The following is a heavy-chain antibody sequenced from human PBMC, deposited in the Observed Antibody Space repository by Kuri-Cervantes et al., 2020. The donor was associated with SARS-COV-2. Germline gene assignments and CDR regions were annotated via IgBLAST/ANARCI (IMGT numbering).Heavy chain of an antibody. CDR3: AKERTKTTQTTIGWFDP. J-gene: IGHJ5*02. Sequence: GGSLRLSCAASGFTFNKYAMSWVRQAPGKGLEWVSVLSGSGGTSYYAGSVRGRFTISRDNFGSTLYLQMSRLRVEDTAIYYCAKERTKTTQTTIGWFDPWGQGTQVTVSS. CDR1: GFTFNKYA. D-gene: IGHD1-1*01. CDR2: LSGSGGTS. V-gene: IGHV3-23*01.